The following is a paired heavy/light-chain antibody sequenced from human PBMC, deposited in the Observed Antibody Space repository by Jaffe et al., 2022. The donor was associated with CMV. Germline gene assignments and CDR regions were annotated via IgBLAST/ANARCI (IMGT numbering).Light chain of an antibody. CDR2: WAS. Sequence: DIVMTQSPDSLAVSLGERATINCKSSQNILDSSNNNNYLAWYQQKPGQPPKVLIYWASTRESGVPARFSGSGSGTDFTLTISSLQAEDVAVYYCQQYHNTPYTFGQGTKLEIK. V-gene: IGKV4-1*01. CDR3: QQYHNTPYT. CDR1: QNILDSSNNNNY. J-gene: IGKJ2*01.
Heavy chain of an antibody. D-gene: IGHD2-21*02. CDR2: IYHTGTT. V-gene: IGHV4-59*01. CDR3: ARGGGPTYAGDFVHERLDY. CDR1: SGSITHYY. Sequence: QVQLQESGPRLVKPSETLSLTCTVSSGSITHYYWTWIRQTPGRGLEWIGYIYHTGTTNYNPSLQSRVTISVDKSKNQFYLKLSSATAADTAVYYCARGGGPTYAGDFVHERLDYWGQGTLVTVSS. J-gene: IGHJ4*02.